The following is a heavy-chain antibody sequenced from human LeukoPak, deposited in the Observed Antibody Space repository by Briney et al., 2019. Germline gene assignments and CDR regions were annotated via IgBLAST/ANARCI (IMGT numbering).Heavy chain of an antibody. CDR2: INHSGST. D-gene: IGHD3-22*01. CDR1: GRSFSGYY. V-gene: IGHV4-34*01. Sequence: SETLSLTCAVYGRSFSGYYWSWIRQPPGKGLEWIGEINHSGSTNYNPSLKSRVTISVDTSKNQFSLKLRSVTAADTAVYYCARGGTYSSGWYNWFDPWGQGTLVTVSS. CDR3: ARGGTYSSGWYNWFDP. J-gene: IGHJ5*02.